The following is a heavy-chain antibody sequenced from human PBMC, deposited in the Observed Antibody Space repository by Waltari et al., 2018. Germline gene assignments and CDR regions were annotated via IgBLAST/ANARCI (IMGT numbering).Heavy chain of an antibody. CDR3: ARPSVAARLGSLDY. Sequence: QVQLQQWGGGLLRPSETLSLSCSVSRGSFSAYHWPLLRQPPGKGLEWIGEIVHKGAATYNPSLEGRVTISVDTSKNQFSLNLTSVTATDTAIYFCARPSVAARLGSLDYWGQGALVTVSS. CDR2: IVHKGAA. V-gene: IGHV4-34*12. CDR1: RGSFSAYH. D-gene: IGHD3-16*01. J-gene: IGHJ4*02.